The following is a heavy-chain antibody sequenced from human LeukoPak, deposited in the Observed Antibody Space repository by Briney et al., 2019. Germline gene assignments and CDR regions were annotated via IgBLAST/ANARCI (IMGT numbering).Heavy chain of an antibody. V-gene: IGHV3-7*01. J-gene: IGHJ5*02. Sequence: PGGSLRLSCAASGFTFSSYWISWVRQAPGKGLEWVANIKQDGSEKYYVDSVKGRFTISRDNAKNSLYLQMNSLRAEDTAVYYCARNPDGRVSWFDPWGQGTLVTVSS. CDR2: IKQDGSEK. D-gene: IGHD3-16*02. CDR3: ARNPDGRVSWFDP. CDR1: GFTFSSYW.